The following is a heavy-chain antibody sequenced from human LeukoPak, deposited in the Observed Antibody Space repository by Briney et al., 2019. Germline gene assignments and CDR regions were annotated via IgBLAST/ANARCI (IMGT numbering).Heavy chain of an antibody. CDR3: AREARWPDAFDI. J-gene: IGHJ3*02. D-gene: IGHD5-24*01. CDR2: ISYDGSNK. Sequence: GGSLRLSCAASGFTFDDYAMHWVRQAPGKGLEWVAVISYDGSNKYYADSVKGRFTISRDNSKNTLYLQMNSLRAEDTAVYYCAREARWPDAFDIWGQGTMVTVSS. V-gene: IGHV3-30-3*01. CDR1: GFTFDDYA.